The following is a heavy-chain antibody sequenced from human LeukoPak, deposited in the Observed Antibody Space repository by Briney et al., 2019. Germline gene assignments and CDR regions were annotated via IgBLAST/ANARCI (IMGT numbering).Heavy chain of an antibody. CDR3: VKDPRDTYGTNWFDS. V-gene: IGHV3-23*01. CDR1: GFSFGNYA. Sequence: PGGSLRPSCVASGFSFGNYAMSWVRQAPGKGLQWVSQISGTGGATWYAGFARDRFTISRDNSKKTLYLQMSGLRVEDTAMYYCVKDPRDTYGTNWFDSWGQGTLLIVSS. D-gene: IGHD2-21*01. CDR2: ISGTGGAT. J-gene: IGHJ5*01.